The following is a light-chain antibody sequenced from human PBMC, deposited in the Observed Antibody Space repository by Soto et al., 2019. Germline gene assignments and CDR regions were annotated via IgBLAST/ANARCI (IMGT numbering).Light chain of an antibody. CDR1: QSVNNL. V-gene: IGKV3-11*01. CDR2: DAT. Sequence: ETFLTQSPATLSLSPGESATLSCRASQSVNNLLAWYQQKPGQAPRLLIYDATKRATGVPDKFRGSGSGTDFTLNIASLEPEDFAVYYCQQRSDWPPFTFGPGTKVDVK. J-gene: IGKJ3*01. CDR3: QQRSDWPPFT.